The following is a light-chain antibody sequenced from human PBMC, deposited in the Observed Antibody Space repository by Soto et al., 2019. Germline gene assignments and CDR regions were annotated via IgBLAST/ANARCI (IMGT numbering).Light chain of an antibody. CDR1: SSDIGAYNY. J-gene: IGLJ1*01. Sequence: LTXPASVSGSPGQSITISCTGSSSDIGAYNYVSWFQQYPGKAPKLIISEVSNRPSGVSNRFSGSKSGTAASLTISGLQTEDEADYFCFSFTTDWTHVFGTGTKVTVL. CDR3: FSFTTDWTHV. V-gene: IGLV2-14*01. CDR2: EVS.